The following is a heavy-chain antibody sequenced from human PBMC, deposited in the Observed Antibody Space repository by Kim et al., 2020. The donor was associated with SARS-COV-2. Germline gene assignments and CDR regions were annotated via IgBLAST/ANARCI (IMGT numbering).Heavy chain of an antibody. V-gene: IGHV4-59*01. Sequence: SETLSLTCTVSGGSISSYYWSWIRQPPGKGLEWIGYIYYSGSTNYNPSLKSRVTISVDTSKNQFSLKLSSVTAADTAVYYCARGKWEPVPWGQGTLVTVS. CDR2: IYYSGST. CDR3: ARGKWEPVP. CDR1: GGSISSYY. J-gene: IGHJ5*02. D-gene: IGHD1-26*01.